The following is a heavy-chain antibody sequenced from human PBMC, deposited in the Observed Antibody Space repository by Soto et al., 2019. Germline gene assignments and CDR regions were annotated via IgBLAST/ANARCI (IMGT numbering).Heavy chain of an antibody. Sequence: GGSRRLARADAGFTFSSYAMSWVRQAPGKGLEGVSAISGSGGSTYYADSVKGRFTISRDNSKNTLYLQMNSLRAEDTAVFYCAKAGSSSLWYLDCWGQGTLVTVSS. D-gene: IGHD6-13*01. J-gene: IGHJ4*02. CDR2: ISGSGGST. CDR1: GFTFSSYA. CDR3: AKAGSSSLWYLDC. V-gene: IGHV3-23*01.